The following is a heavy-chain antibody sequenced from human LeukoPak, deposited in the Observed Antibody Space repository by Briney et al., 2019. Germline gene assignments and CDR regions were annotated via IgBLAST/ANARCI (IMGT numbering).Heavy chain of an antibody. J-gene: IGHJ4*02. V-gene: IGHV4-39*07. CDR1: GGSISSNNYF. D-gene: IGHD4-17*01. CDR2: INHSGST. CDR3: ARGNGDRPFDY. Sequence: PSETLSLTCTVSGGSISSNNYFWGWIRQPPGKGLEWIGEINHSGSTNYNPSLKSRVTISVDTSKNQFSLKLSSVTAADTAVYYCARGNGDRPFDYWGQGTLVTVSS.